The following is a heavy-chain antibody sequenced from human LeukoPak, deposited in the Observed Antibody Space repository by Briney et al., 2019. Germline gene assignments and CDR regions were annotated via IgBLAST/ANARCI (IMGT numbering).Heavy chain of an antibody. CDR2: ISYDGSNK. CDR1: GFTFSSYA. Sequence: GGSLRLSCAASGFTFSSYAMYWVRQAPGKGLEWVAVISYDGSNKYYADSVKGRFTISRDNSKNTLYLQMNSLRAEDTAVYYCARDPSGLEPLDYWGQGTLVTVSS. J-gene: IGHJ4*02. CDR3: ARDPSGLEPLDY. D-gene: IGHD1-14*01. V-gene: IGHV3-30-3*01.